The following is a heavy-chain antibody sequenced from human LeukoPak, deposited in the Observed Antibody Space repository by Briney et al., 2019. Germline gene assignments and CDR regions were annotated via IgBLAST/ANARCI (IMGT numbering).Heavy chain of an antibody. CDR2: ISGSGGST. CDR1: GFTFSSYA. V-gene: IGHV3-23*01. J-gene: IGHJ4*02. CDR3: AKIIVVVPAAAYRDDY. Sequence: GASLRLSCAASGFTFSSYAMSWVRQAPGKGLEWVSAISGSGGSTYYADSVKGRFTISRDNSKNTLYLQMNSLRAEDTAVYYCAKIIVVVPAAAYRDDYWGQGTLVTVSS. D-gene: IGHD2-2*01.